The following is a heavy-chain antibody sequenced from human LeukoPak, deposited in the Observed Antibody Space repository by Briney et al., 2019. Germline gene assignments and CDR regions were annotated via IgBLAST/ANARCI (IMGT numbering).Heavy chain of an antibody. J-gene: IGHJ5*02. CDR1: GGTFSSYA. V-gene: IGHV1-69*04. Sequence: SVKVSCKASGGTFSSYAISWVRQAPGQGLEWMGRIIPILGIANYAQKFQGRVTITADKSTTTAYMELSSLRSEDTGVYYCARGGDVVEPANWFDPWGQGTLVTVSS. CDR3: ARGGDVVEPANWFDP. CDR2: IIPILGIA. D-gene: IGHD2-2*01.